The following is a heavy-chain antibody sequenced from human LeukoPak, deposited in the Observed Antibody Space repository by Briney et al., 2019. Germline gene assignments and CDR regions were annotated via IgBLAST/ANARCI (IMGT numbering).Heavy chain of an antibody. J-gene: IGHJ4*02. D-gene: IGHD3-16*01. CDR1: GFTFSSYG. Sequence: GGSLRLSCAASGFTFSSYGMHWVRQAPGKGLEWVAFIRYDGSNKYYAASVKGRFTISRDNSKNTLYLQMNSLRAEDTAVYYCAKAKAWITTIDYWGQGTLVTVSS. V-gene: IGHV3-30*02. CDR2: IRYDGSNK. CDR3: AKAKAWITTIDY.